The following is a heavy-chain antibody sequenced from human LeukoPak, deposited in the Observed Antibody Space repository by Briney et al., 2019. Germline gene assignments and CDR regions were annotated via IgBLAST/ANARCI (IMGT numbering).Heavy chain of an antibody. CDR3: ARYCSGGSCYGHDAFDI. CDR1: GFTFSSYE. D-gene: IGHD2-15*01. V-gene: IGHV3-48*03. CDR2: ISSSGSTI. J-gene: IGHJ3*02. Sequence: PGGSLRLSCAASGFTFSSYEMNWVRQAPGKGLEWVSYISSSGSTIYYADSVKGRFTISRDNAKNSLYLQMSSLRAEDTAVYYCARYCSGGSCYGHDAFDIWGQGTMVTVSS.